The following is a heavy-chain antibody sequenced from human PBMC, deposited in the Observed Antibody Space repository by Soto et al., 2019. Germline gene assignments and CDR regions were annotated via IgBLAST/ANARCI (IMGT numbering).Heavy chain of an antibody. V-gene: IGHV3-23*01. CDR3: VKDGGE. Sequence: EVQLLESGGGLVQPGGSLRLSCAASGFTFSTYAMYWVRQAPGKGLEWVSAISGGGGDTNYTDSVKGRFTISRDNSKNTLYLQMNSLRGEDMVVYYCVKDGGEGGQGTLVTVSS. J-gene: IGHJ4*02. CDR1: GFTFSTYA. D-gene: IGHD3-10*01. CDR2: ISGGGGDT.